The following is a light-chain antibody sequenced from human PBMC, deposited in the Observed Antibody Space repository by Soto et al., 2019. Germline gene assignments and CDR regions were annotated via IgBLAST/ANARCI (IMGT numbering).Light chain of an antibody. CDR3: TSYTTHSTPYV. J-gene: IGLJ1*01. Sequence: QSALTQPASVSGSPGQSITVSCAGTSSDVGAYTYVSWYQQHPGKAPKLIIYDVSNRPSGVSNRFSGSKSGNTASLTISGLQAEDEADYYCTSYTTHSTPYVFGGGTKLTVL. CDR2: DVS. V-gene: IGLV2-14*03. CDR1: SSDVGAYTY.